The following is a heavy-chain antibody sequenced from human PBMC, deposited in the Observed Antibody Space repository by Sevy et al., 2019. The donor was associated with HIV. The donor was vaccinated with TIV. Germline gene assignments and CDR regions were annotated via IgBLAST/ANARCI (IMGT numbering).Heavy chain of an antibody. V-gene: IGHV3-30*18. CDR3: AKDFTGYNGMDV. CDR1: GFTFSTHG. J-gene: IGHJ6*02. CDR2: ISYHGRNK. Sequence: QLGGSLRLSCAASGFTFSTHGMHGVRRAPGKGLEGVAVISYHGRNKFYGDSVEGRFTISRDNSKKTLYLQMNSLRIEDTAMYYCAKDFTGYNGMDVWGQGTMVTVSS. D-gene: IGHD3-9*01.